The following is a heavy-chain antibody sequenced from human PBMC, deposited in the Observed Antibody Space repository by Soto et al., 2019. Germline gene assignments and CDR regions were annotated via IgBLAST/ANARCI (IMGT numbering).Heavy chain of an antibody. CDR2: ISRSGGST. D-gene: IGHD4-17*01. Sequence: PGGSLRLSCAASGFTFTTSAMSWVRQAPGKGLEWVSAISRSGGSTYYADPVKGRFTISRGNSKNTLYLQMNSLRAEDTAVYYCAKEAYYGGNSFDYWGQGTLVTVSS. J-gene: IGHJ4*02. V-gene: IGHV3-23*01. CDR3: AKEAYYGGNSFDY. CDR1: GFTFTTSA.